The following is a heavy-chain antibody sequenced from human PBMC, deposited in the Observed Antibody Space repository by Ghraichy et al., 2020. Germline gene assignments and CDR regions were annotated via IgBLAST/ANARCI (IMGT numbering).Heavy chain of an antibody. J-gene: IGHJ4*02. CDR3: ASSVTRDFDY. V-gene: IGHV4-4*02. CDR2: IYPSGST. CDR1: GGSISRSHW. Sequence: TLSLPCTVSGGSISRSHWWCWVRQPPGKGLEWIGEIYPSGSTNYKSSLKSRLTISADKSKNQFSLRLRSVTAADTAVYYCASSVTRDFDYWGQGTLVTVSS. D-gene: IGHD4-17*01.